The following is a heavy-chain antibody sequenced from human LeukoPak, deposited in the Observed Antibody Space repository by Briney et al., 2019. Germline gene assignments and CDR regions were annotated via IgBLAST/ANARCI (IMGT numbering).Heavy chain of an antibody. CDR2: MNPNSGNT. D-gene: IGHD5-18*01. CDR1: GYTFTSYD. V-gene: IGHV1-8*03. Sequence: ASVKVSCKASGYTFTSYDINWVRQATGQGLEWTGWMNPNSGNTGYAQKFQGRVTITRNTSISTAYMEPSSLRSEDTAVYYCARGRIRNWFDPWGQGTLVTVSS. J-gene: IGHJ5*02. CDR3: ARGRIRNWFDP.